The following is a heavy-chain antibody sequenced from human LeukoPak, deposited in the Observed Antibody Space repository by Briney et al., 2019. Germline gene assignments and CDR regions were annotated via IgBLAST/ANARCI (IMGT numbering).Heavy chain of an antibody. CDR3: ARGSGWYRVDY. V-gene: IGHV4-31*03. J-gene: IGHJ4*02. CDR2: FYYSGST. Sequence: SETLSLTCTVSGGSISSGGYYWSWIRQHPGKGLEWIGYFYYSGSTYYNPSLKSRVTISVDTSKNQFSLKLSSVTAADTAVYYCARGSGWYRVDYWGQGTLVTVSS. D-gene: IGHD6-19*01. CDR1: GGSISSGGYY.